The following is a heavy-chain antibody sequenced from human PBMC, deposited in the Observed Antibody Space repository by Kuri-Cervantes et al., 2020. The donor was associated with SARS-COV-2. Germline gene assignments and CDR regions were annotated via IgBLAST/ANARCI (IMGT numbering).Heavy chain of an antibody. Sequence: ASVKVSCKASGGTFSSYAISWVRQAPGQGLEWMGWISAYNGNTNYAQKLQGRVTMTTDTSTSTAYMELRSLRSDDTAVYYCAIIVATRSTPDSGFDYWGQGTLVTVSS. J-gene: IGHJ4*02. CDR1: GGTFSSYA. CDR2: ISAYNGNT. V-gene: IGHV1-18*01. CDR3: AIIVATRSTPDSGFDY. D-gene: IGHD5-12*01.